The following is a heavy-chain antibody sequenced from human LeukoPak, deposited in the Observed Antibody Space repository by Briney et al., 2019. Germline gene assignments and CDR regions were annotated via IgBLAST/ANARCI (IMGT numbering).Heavy chain of an antibody. Sequence: GGSLRLSCAASGFTFSSYAMSWVRQAPGKGLEWVSAISASGGSTNNADSVKGRFTISRDNSKSILYLQMNSLRAEDTAVYYCAKISLYDFWSGYYKPYWYFDLWGRGTPVTVSS. D-gene: IGHD3-3*01. CDR1: GFTFSSYA. CDR2: ISASGGST. CDR3: AKISLYDFWSGYYKPYWYFDL. V-gene: IGHV3-23*01. J-gene: IGHJ2*01.